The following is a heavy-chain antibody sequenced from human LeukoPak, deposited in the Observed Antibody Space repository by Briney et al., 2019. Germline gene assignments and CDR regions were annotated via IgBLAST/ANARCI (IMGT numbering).Heavy chain of an antibody. CDR2: IKQDGSEK. J-gene: IGHJ3*02. CDR1: GFTFSSYW. V-gene: IGHV3-7*01. D-gene: IGHD5-18*01. Sequence: PGGSLRLSCAASGFTFSSYWMSWVRQAPGKGLEWVANIKQDGSEKYYVDSVKGRFTISRDNAKNLLYLQMHSLRAEDTAVYYCARDRAMGRYSYGSTFDIWGQGTMVTVSS. CDR3: ARDRAMGRYSYGSTFDI.